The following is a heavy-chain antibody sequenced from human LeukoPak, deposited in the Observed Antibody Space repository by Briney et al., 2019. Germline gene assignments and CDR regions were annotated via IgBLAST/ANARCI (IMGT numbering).Heavy chain of an antibody. CDR1: GGSFSGYY. J-gene: IGHJ4*02. CDR3: ATQWLAAFDY. V-gene: IGHV4-34*01. Sequence: PSETLSLTCAVYGGSFSGYYWSWIRQPPGKGLGWIGEINHSGSTNYNPSLKSRVTISVDTSKNQFSLKLSSVTAADTAVYYCATQWLAAFDYWGQGTLVTVSS. CDR2: INHSGST. D-gene: IGHD6-19*01.